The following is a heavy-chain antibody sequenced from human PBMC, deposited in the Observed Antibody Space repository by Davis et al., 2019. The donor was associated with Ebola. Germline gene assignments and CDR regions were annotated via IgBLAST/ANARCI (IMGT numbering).Heavy chain of an antibody. Sequence: ASVKVSCKTSGYTFNNYGVSWVRQAPGQGLEWMGWISAYNGNTDYSPKVQGRVTMTTDTSTNTATMELRSLTSDDTAVYYRARDGGWLDPWGQGTLVTVSS. V-gene: IGHV1-18*01. CDR2: ISAYNGNT. D-gene: IGHD3-10*01. CDR1: GYTFNNYG. J-gene: IGHJ5*02. CDR3: ARDGGWLDP.